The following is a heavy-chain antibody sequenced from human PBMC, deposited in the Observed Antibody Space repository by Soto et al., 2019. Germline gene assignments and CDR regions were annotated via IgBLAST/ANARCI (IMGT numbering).Heavy chain of an antibody. CDR3: ARDHHPVAGRTYGMDV. CDR2: IIPIFGTA. V-gene: IGHV1-69*01. CDR1: GGTFSSYA. J-gene: IGHJ6*02. D-gene: IGHD6-19*01. Sequence: QVQLVQSGAEVKKPGSSVKVSCKASGGTFSSYAISWGRQAPGQGLEWMGGIIPIFGTANYAQKFPGRVTITADESTSTAYMELSSLRSEDTAVYYCARDHHPVAGRTYGMDVWGQGTTVTVSS.